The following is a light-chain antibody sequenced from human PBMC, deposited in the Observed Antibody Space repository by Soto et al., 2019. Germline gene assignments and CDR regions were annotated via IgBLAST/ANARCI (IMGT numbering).Light chain of an antibody. CDR2: DAS. Sequence: EIVMTQSPATLSVSQGERATLSCSASPSITSNLAWYQQKPGQAPGLLIYDASTRATGIPARFSGSGSGTDVTLNISSLQSEDFAVYYCQQYNNWPPYTFGQGTKLEIK. J-gene: IGKJ2*01. CDR1: PSITSN. V-gene: IGKV3-15*01. CDR3: QQYNNWPPYT.